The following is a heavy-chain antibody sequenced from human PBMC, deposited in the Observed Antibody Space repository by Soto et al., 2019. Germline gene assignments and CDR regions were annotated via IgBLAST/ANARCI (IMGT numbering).Heavy chain of an antibody. J-gene: IGHJ4*02. D-gene: IGHD5-18*01. V-gene: IGHV4-31*02. Sequence: WTWIRQFPGKGLEWIAYISYTGATYYNPSLKSRVTILAATSKNQFSLKLNSVTSADTAVYYCARELHLGNSYGYDYWGQGTLVTVSS. CDR3: ARELHLGNSYGYDY. CDR2: ISYTGAT.